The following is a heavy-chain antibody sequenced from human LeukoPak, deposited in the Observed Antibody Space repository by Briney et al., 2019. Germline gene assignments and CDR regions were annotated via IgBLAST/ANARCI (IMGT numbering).Heavy chain of an antibody. V-gene: IGHV3-23*01. Sequence: GGSLRLSCAASGFTFTNYAMSWVRQAPGKGLEWVSSITGAETGTYYADSVKGRFTISRDNSKNTLYLQMNSPSAEDTAIYFCAKFREYCGGDCYSRSLDYWGQGTLVTVSS. CDR3: AKFREYCGGDCYSRSLDY. D-gene: IGHD2-21*02. J-gene: IGHJ4*02. CDR2: ITGAETGT. CDR1: GFTFTNYA.